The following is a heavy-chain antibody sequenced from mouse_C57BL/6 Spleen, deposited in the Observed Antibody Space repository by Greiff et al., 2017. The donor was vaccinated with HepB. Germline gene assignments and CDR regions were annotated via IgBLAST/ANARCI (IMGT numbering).Heavy chain of an antibody. CDR3: ARFDDGSSFYAIDY. J-gene: IGHJ4*01. Sequence: EVKLVESGPGLAKPSQTLSLTCSVSGYSITSDYWNWVRKFPGHKLEYMGYISYSGSTYYNPSLKSRISITRDTSKNHYYLQLNSVTTEDTATYYCARFDDGSSFYAIDYWGQGTSVTVSS. CDR2: ISYSGST. CDR1: GYSITSDY. D-gene: IGHD1-1*01. V-gene: IGHV3-8*01.